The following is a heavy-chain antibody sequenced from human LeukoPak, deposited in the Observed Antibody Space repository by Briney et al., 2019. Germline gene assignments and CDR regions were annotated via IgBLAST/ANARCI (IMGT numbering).Heavy chain of an antibody. V-gene: IGHV1-8*01. CDR2: MNPNSGNT. D-gene: IGHD6-13*01. Sequence: ASVKVSCKASGYTFTSYDINWVRQATGQGLEWMGWMNPNSGNTGYAQKLQGRVTMTRNTSISTAYMELSSLRSADTAVYSCARNGPSSSWYGGGYWGQGTLVTVSS. CDR1: GYTFTSYD. J-gene: IGHJ4*02. CDR3: ARNGPSSSWYGGGY.